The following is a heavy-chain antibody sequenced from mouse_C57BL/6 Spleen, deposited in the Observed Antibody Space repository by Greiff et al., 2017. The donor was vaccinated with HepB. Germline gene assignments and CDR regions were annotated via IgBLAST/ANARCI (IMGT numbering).Heavy chain of an antibody. J-gene: IGHJ4*01. V-gene: IGHV7-1*01. CDR1: GFTFSDFY. Sequence: EVNVVESGGGLVQSGRSLRLSCATSGFTFSDFYMEWVRQAPGKGLEWIAASRNKANDYTTEYSASVKGRFIVSRDTSQSILYLQMNALRAEDTAIYYCARDGPGAMDYWGQGTSVTVSS. CDR2: SRNKANDYTT. CDR3: ARDGPGAMDY.